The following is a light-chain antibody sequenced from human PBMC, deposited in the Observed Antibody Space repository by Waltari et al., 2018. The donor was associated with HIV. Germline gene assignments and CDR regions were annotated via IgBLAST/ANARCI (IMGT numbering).Light chain of an antibody. Sequence: EIVLTQSPATLSVSPGERVTLSCRASQRIGSYLAWFQQKPGQVPSLRIYERSVRATGIPARFSGSGSGTEFTLTIGSLQYEDCAVYFCHQYRDWPFSFGQGTKLDIK. CDR3: HQYRDWPFS. CDR2: ERS. J-gene: IGKJ2*03. CDR1: QRIGSY. V-gene: IGKV3-15*01.